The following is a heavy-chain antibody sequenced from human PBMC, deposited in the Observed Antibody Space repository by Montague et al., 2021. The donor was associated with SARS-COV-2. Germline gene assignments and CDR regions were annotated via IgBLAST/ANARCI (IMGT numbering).Heavy chain of an antibody. D-gene: IGHD3-10*01. J-gene: IGHJ6*02. Sequence: SETLSLTCGVSGGPLSGYFWSWIRQTPGKGLEWIGEISHGGATKYNPTLKSRATVSVDTSRNQFSLKLNSVTAADTAVYYCARLSNYYGSGSYYPHNYYYYGMDVWGQGTTVTVSS. CDR3: ARLSNYYGSGSYYPHNYYYYGMDV. CDR1: GGPLSGYF. CDR2: ISHGGAT. V-gene: IGHV4-34*01.